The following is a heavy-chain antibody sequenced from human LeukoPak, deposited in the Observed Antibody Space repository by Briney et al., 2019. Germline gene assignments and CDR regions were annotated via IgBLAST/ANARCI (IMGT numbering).Heavy chain of an antibody. J-gene: IGHJ4*02. CDR3: ARSGQWLVRVFDY. V-gene: IGHV4-39*01. Sequence: SETLSLTCTVSGGSISSSGHYWGWIRQPPGKGLEWIGSGYYSGYTYYNPSLKSRVTISVDTSKNQFSLKLSSVTAADTAVYYCARSGQWLVRVFDYWGQGTLVTVSS. CDR1: GGSISSSGHY. D-gene: IGHD6-19*01. CDR2: GYYSGYT.